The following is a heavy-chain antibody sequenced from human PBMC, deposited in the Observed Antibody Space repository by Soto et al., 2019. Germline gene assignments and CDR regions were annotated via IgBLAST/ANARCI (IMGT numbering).Heavy chain of an antibody. J-gene: IGHJ4*02. Sequence: GASVKVSCKASGGTFSSYAISWVRQAPGQGLEWMGGIIPIFGTANYAQKFQGRVTITADESTSTAYMELSSLRSEDTAVYYCARCYTGGYDILTGYYYHFDYWVQGTLVTVSS. D-gene: IGHD3-9*01. CDR3: ARCYTGGYDILTGYYYHFDY. CDR2: IIPIFGTA. CDR1: GGTFSSYA. V-gene: IGHV1-69*13.